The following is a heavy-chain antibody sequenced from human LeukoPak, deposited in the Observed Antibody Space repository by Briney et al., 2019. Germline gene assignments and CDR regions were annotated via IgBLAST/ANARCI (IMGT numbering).Heavy chain of an antibody. J-gene: IGHJ4*02. CDR2: IKQDGSEK. CDR3: AKSTRSDYYAYFDY. CDR1: GFTFSSYW. Sequence: GGSLRLSCAASGFTFSSYWTSWVRQAPGKGLEWVANIKQDGSEKYYVDSVKGRFTISRDNAKNSLYLQMTSLRTEDTALYYCAKSTRSDYYAYFDYWGRGILVTVSS. V-gene: IGHV3-7*03. D-gene: IGHD3-22*01.